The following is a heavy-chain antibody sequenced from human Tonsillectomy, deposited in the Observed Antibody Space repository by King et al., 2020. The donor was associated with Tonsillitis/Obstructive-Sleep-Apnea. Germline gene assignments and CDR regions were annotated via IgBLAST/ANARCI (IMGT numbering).Heavy chain of an antibody. Sequence: VQLQESGPGLVKPSETLSLTCSVSGGSISSYYWSWIRQPPGKGLEWIGHIYHSGSTNYNPSLKSRVIMSVDTSKNQFSLKLSSVTAADTAVYYCARHCGSCLPPSYSHSMDVWGKAPTVTVSS. V-gene: IGHV4-59*08. CDR2: IYHSGST. D-gene: IGHD2-15*01. CDR3: ARHCGSCLPPSYSHSMDV. J-gene: IGHJ6*03. CDR1: GGSISSYY.